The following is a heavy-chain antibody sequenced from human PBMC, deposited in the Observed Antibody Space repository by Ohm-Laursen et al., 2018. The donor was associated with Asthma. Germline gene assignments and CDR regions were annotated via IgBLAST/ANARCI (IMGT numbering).Heavy chain of an antibody. CDR1: GFSFSSYA. V-gene: IGHV3-30*03. CDR2: ISYGGSKK. D-gene: IGHD2-8*01. Sequence: SLRLSCAASGFSFSSYAMHWVRQAPGMGLEWVAVISYGGSKKFYADSVKGRFTISRDNSKNSLYLQMNSLRDEDTAVYYCARDFLVSSYFDYWGQGTLVTVSS. J-gene: IGHJ4*02. CDR3: ARDFLVSSYFDY.